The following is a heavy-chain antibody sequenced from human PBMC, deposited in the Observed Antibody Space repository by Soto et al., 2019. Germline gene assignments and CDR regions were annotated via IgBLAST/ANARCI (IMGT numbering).Heavy chain of an antibody. Sequence: QLQLQESGPGLVKPSETLSLTCTVSGDSVSSYYWSWIRQPPGKGLEWIGSIYISGSTNYNPSLESRATISVDTSKNRFSLKLKSVTAADSAVYYCVRGVLRYYYYGMDVWGQGTTVTVSS. V-gene: IGHV4-59*02. CDR2: IYISGST. CDR1: GDSVSSYY. J-gene: IGHJ6*02. CDR3: VRGVLRYYYYGMDV.